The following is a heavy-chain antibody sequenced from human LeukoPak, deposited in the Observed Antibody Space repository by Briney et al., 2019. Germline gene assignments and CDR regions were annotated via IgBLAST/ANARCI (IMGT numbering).Heavy chain of an antibody. V-gene: IGHV3-11*04. Sequence: GGSLRLSCAASGFTFSDYYMSWIRQAPGKVLEWFSYISSSGSTIYYADSVKGRFTISRDNAKNSLYLQMNSLRAEDTAVYYCARDPGAVAGRQEGLDYWGQGTLVTVSS. CDR2: ISSSGSTI. J-gene: IGHJ4*02. CDR3: ARDPGAVAGRQEGLDY. D-gene: IGHD6-19*01. CDR1: GFTFSDYY.